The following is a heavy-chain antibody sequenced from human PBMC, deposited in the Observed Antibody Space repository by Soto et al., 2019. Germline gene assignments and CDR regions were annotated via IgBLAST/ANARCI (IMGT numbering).Heavy chain of an antibody. CDR1: GYTFTSYY. CDR3: ARGTLGNYFGMEV. CDR2: INPSAGTT. J-gene: IGHJ6*02. D-gene: IGHD1-26*01. Sequence: ASVKVSCKASGYTFTSYYIHWVRQAPGQGLEWTGIINPSAGTTTYAQQFQGRVTMTRDTSTSTVYMELSSLRSEDTAVYYCARGTLGNYFGMEVWGQGTSVTVSS. V-gene: IGHV1-46*01.